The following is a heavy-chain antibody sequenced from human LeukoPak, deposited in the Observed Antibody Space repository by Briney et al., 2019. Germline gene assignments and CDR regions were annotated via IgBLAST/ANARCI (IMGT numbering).Heavy chain of an antibody. CDR2: ISAYNGNT. Sequence: ASVKVSCKASGGTFSSYAISWVRQAPGQGLEWMGWISAYNGNTNYAQKLQGRVTMTTDTSTSTAYMELRSLRSDDTAVYYCARESGSGKPYYYYGMDVWGQGTTVTVSS. D-gene: IGHD3-10*01. CDR3: ARESGSGKPYYYYGMDV. CDR1: GGTFSSYA. J-gene: IGHJ6*02. V-gene: IGHV1-18*01.